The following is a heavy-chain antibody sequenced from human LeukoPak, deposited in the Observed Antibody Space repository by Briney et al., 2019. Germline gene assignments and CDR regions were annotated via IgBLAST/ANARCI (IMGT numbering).Heavy chain of an antibody. V-gene: IGHV3-7*01. CDR2: IKQDGSEK. D-gene: IGHD3-10*01. J-gene: IGHJ4*02. CDR1: GFTFSSYL. CDR3: ARDLEYYGSGVYFDY. Sequence: PGGSLRLSCAASGFTFSSYLMSWVRQAPGKGLGWVANIKQDGSEKYYVDSVKGRFTISRDNAKNSLYLQMNSLRAEDTAVYYCARDLEYYGSGVYFDYWGQGTLVTVSS.